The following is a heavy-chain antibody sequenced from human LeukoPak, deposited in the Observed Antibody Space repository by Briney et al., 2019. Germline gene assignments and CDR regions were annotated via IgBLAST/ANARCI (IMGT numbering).Heavy chain of an antibody. J-gene: IGHJ4*02. CDR1: GFTFGNFQ. CDR3: ARDPDPHGNLDF. CDR2: ISSSGHIT. V-gene: IGHV3-48*03. Sequence: PGRSLRLSCSVSGFTFGNFQMNWVRQVPGTGLEWLAYISSSGHITYYADSVKGRFAVSRDNAKNSVSLEMDSLRADDTGIYFCARDPDPHGNLDFWGQGTHVSVSS. D-gene: IGHD1-14*01.